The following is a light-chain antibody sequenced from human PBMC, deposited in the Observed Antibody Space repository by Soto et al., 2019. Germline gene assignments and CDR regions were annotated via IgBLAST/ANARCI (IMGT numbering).Light chain of an antibody. CDR2: DVA. J-gene: IGLJ3*02. CDR3: SSYTSISTLGV. V-gene: IGLV2-14*03. Sequence: QSVLTQPASVSGSPGQSITISCTGTSSDIGGYNFVSWYQQHPGKAPKLIIYDVANRPSGVSNRFSGSKSGSTASLTISGLQAEDEADYYCSSYTSISTLGVFGGGTKLTVL. CDR1: SSDIGGYNF.